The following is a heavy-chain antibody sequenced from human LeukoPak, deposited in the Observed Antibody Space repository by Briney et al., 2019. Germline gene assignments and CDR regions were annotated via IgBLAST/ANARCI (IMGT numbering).Heavy chain of an antibody. CDR3: ARFLRSGGYFDY. V-gene: IGHV4-38-2*01. J-gene: IGHJ4*02. Sequence: SETLSLTCAVSSYSISSGYYWGWIRQPPGKGLEWIGSIHHSGRTYYNPSLKSRVTISVDTSKNQFSLKLSSVTAADTAVYYCARFLRSGGYFDYWGQGTLVTVSS. CDR1: SYSISSGYY. D-gene: IGHD3-3*01. CDR2: IHHSGRT.